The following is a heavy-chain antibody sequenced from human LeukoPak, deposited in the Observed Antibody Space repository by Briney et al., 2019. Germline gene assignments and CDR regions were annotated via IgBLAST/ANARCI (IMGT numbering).Heavy chain of an antibody. CDR2: IYHSGST. CDR1: GGSISSGGYY. Sequence: SETLSLTCTVSGGSISSGGYYWSWIRQPPGKGLEWIGYIYHSGSTNYNPSLKSRVTISVDTSKNQFSLKLSSVTAADTAVYYCARRWMVRGVNIDYWGQGTLVTVSS. CDR3: ARRWMVRGVNIDY. D-gene: IGHD3-10*01. J-gene: IGHJ4*02. V-gene: IGHV4-30-2*01.